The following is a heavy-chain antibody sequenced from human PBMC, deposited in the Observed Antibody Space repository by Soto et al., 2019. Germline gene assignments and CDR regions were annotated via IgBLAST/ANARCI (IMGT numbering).Heavy chain of an antibody. D-gene: IGHD5-12*01. CDR1: GYTFTSYA. CDR2: INAGNGNT. V-gene: IGHV1-3*01. Sequence: ASVKVSCKASGYTFTSYAMHWVRQAPGQRLEWMGWINAGNGNTKYSQKFQGRVTITEDTSTSTAYMELSSLRSEDTAVYYCATIRSGRDGYKTPIDYWGQGTLVTVSS. J-gene: IGHJ4*02. CDR3: ATIRSGRDGYKTPIDY.